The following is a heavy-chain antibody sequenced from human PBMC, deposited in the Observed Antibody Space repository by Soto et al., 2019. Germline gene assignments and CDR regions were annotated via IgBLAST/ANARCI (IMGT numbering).Heavy chain of an antibody. D-gene: IGHD1-7*01. Sequence: ASVKVSWKDSGYTLTSYDINWVRQATGQGLEWMGWMNPNSGNTGYAQKFQGRVTMTRNTSISTAYMELSSLRSEDTAVYYCARLEGNWNYGYYYYMDVWAKGTTVTVSS. V-gene: IGHV1-8*01. CDR3: ARLEGNWNYGYYYYMDV. J-gene: IGHJ6*03. CDR1: GYTLTSYD. CDR2: MNPNSGNT.